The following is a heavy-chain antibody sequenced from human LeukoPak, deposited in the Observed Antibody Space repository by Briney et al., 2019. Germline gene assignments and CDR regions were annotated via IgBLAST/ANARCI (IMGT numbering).Heavy chain of an antibody. V-gene: IGHV4-61*02. CDR2: IYTSGST. D-gene: IGHD2-15*01. CDR1: GGSISSGSYY. Sequence: SQTLSLTCTVSGGSISSGSYYWSWIRQPAGKGLEWIGRIYTSGSTNYNPSLKSRVTISVDTSKNQFSLKLSSVTAADTAVYYCARLVVVVAATRNTSYYYYYYGMDVWGQGTTVTVSS. CDR3: ARLVVVVAATRNTSYYYYYYGMDV. J-gene: IGHJ6*02.